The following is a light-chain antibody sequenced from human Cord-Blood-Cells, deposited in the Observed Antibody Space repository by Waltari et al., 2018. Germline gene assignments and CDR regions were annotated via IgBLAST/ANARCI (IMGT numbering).Light chain of an antibody. CDR3: QQYGSSPIT. J-gene: IGKJ5*01. Sequence: EIVLTQSPGTLSLSPGERATLSCRASQSVSSSYLAWYQQKPGQAPRLRLSGASSRATGIPDRFSGSGSGTDFTLTISRLEPEDFAVYYCQQYGSSPITFGQGTRLEIK. V-gene: IGKV3-20*01. CDR1: QSVSSSY. CDR2: GAS.